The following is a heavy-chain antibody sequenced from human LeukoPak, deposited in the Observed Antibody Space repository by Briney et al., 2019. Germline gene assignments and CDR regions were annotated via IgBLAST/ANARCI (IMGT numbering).Heavy chain of an antibody. D-gene: IGHD2-2*01. V-gene: IGHV1-2*02. CDR1: GYTFTSYY. Sequence: ASVKVSCKASGYTFTSYYMHWVRQAPGQGLEWMGWINPNSGGTNYAQKFQGRVTMTRDTSISTAYMELSRLRSDDTAVYYCARDLNLDIVVVPAAIGDAFDIWGQGTMVTVSS. CDR3: ARDLNLDIVVVPAAIGDAFDI. J-gene: IGHJ3*02. CDR2: INPNSGGT.